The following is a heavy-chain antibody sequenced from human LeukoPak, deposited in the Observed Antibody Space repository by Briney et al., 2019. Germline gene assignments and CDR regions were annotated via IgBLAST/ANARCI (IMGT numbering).Heavy chain of an antibody. V-gene: IGHV3-64*01. CDR2: ITSNGGST. D-gene: IGHD1-26*01. Sequence: GGSLRLSCAASGFTFSRYAMHGVRQPPGKGLEYVSAITSNGGSTYYANSVKGRFIISRDNSKNTLYLQLGSLRADDMAMYYCATASGSQYAEYFQHWGQGTLVTVSS. J-gene: IGHJ1*01. CDR3: ATASGSQYAEYFQH. CDR1: GFTFSRYA.